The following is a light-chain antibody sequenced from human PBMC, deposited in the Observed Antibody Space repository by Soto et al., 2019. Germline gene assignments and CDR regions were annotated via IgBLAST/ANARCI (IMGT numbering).Light chain of an antibody. CDR2: DVS. Sequence: QSALTQPASVSGSPGQSITISCTGTSGGVGNSHFVCWYQQHPGKAPKLMLYDVSYRPSGVSNRFSGSKSGNTASLTIAGLQAEDEADYYCSLYTGRHVIFGVGTKLTVL. J-gene: IGLJ2*01. CDR3: SLYTGRHVI. CDR1: SGGVGNSHF. V-gene: IGLV2-14*03.